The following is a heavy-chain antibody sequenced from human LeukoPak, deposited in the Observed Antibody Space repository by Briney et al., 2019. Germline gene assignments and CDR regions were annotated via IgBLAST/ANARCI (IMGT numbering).Heavy chain of an antibody. V-gene: IGHV4-59*01. Sequence: SETLSLTCTVSGGSLGSYYWSWIRQPPGKGLEWIGYIYYSGSTNYNPSLKSRVTISVDTSKNQFSLKLTSVTAADTAVYYCARDVGHSSSWYEWFDPWGQGTLVTVSS. J-gene: IGHJ5*02. CDR3: ARDVGHSSSWYEWFDP. CDR1: GGSLGSYY. D-gene: IGHD6-13*01. CDR2: IYYSGST.